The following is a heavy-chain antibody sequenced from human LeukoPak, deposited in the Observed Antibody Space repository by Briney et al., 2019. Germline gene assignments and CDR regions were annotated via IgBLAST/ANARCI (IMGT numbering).Heavy chain of an antibody. Sequence: ASVKVSCKASGYTFTGYYMHWVRQAPGQGLEWMGWINPNSGGTNYAQKFQGRVTMARDTSISTAYMELSRLRSDDTAVYCCARDQPYYYGSGSSSHSDYWGQGTLVTVSS. CDR3: ARDQPYYYGSGSSSHSDY. CDR1: GYTFTGYY. D-gene: IGHD3-10*01. CDR2: INPNSGGT. V-gene: IGHV1-2*02. J-gene: IGHJ4*02.